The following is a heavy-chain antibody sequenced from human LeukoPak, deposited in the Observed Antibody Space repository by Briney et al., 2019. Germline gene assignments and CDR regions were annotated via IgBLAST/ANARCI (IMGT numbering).Heavy chain of an antibody. CDR1: GFTLSSYW. Sequence: GGSLRLSRAASGFTLSSYWMSWVRQAPGKGLEWVANIKQDGSEKYYVDSVKGRFTISRDNAKNALYLQMNSLRAEDTAVYYCAKDPTYYYGSGSRDYWGQGTLVTVSS. D-gene: IGHD3-10*01. J-gene: IGHJ4*02. CDR2: IKQDGSEK. V-gene: IGHV3-7*01. CDR3: AKDPTYYYGSGSRDY.